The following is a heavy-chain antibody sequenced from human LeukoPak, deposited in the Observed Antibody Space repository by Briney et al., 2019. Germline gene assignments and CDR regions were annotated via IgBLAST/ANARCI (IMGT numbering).Heavy chain of an antibody. J-gene: IGHJ4*02. CDR3: ARGRIAAAGHFDY. CDR1: GGSISSSNW. CDR2: IYHSGST. V-gene: IGHV4-4*02. Sequence: SETLSLTCTVSGGSISSSNWWSWVRQPPGKGLEWIGEIYHSGSTNYNPSLKSRVTISVDKSKNQFSLKLSSVTAADTAVYYCARGRIAAAGHFDYWGQGTLVTVSS. D-gene: IGHD6-13*01.